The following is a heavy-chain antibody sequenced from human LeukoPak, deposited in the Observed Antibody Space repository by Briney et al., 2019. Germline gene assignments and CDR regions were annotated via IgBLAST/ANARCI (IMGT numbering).Heavy chain of an antibody. V-gene: IGHV1-2*02. CDR2: INPNSGGT. J-gene: IGHJ4*02. Sequence: ASVTVPCKASGYTFTGYDMHCVRQAPGQGLEWMGWINPNSGGTNYAQKFQGRVTMTRDTSISTAYMEVSRLRSDDAAVYYCAREYYDILTCSLDYWGQGTLVTVSS. CDR3: AREYYDILTCSLDY. CDR1: GYTFTGYD. D-gene: IGHD3-9*01.